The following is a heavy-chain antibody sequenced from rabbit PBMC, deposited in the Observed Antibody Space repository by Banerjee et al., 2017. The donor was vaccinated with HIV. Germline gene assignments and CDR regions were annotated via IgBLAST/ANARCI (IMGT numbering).Heavy chain of an antibody. CDR2: IYSSSGST. CDR3: AREYSSYDL. CDR1: GFSFSRNYC. J-gene: IGHJ3*01. D-gene: IGHD5-1*01. V-gene: IGHV1S40*01. Sequence: QSLEESGGDLVKPGASLTLTCTASGFSFSRNYCMCWVRQAPGKGLEWIACIYSSSGSTYYASWAKGRFTISRTSSTTVTLQMTSLTAADTATYFCAREYSSYDLWGQGTLVTVS.